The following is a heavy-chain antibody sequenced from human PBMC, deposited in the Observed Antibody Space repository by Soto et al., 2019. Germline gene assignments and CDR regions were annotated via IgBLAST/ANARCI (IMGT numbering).Heavy chain of an antibody. D-gene: IGHD1-26*01. CDR1: GGSISSSDYY. CDR2: IYYSGKT. J-gene: IGHJ5*02. CDR3: VRPYRFGSPNWLDT. V-gene: IGHV4-39*01. Sequence: PSETLSLTCTVSGGSISSSDYYWGWIRQPPGKGLEWIGSIYYSGKTLYNPSLQSRVTISVDTSKNQFTLNLRSLTAADTDVYSCVRPYRFGSPNWLDTWGQGTLVTVSS.